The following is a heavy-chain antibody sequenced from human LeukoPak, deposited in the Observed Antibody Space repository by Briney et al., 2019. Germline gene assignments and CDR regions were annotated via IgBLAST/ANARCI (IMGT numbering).Heavy chain of an antibody. V-gene: IGHV3-15*01. CDR3: TTEAVVVIPHTNWFDP. J-gene: IGHJ5*02. CDR1: GFTFSNAW. D-gene: IGHD3-22*01. CDR2: IKSKTDGGTT. Sequence: GGSLRLXCAASGFTFSNAWMSWVRQAPGKGLEWVGRIKSKTDGGTTDYAAPVKGRFTISRDDSKNTLYLQMNSLKIEDTAVYYCTTEAVVVIPHTNWFDPWGQGTLVTVSS.